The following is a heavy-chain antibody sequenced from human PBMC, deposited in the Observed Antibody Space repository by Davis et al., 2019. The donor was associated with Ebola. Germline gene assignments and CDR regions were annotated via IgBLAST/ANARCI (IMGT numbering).Heavy chain of an antibody. V-gene: IGHV3-21*01. J-gene: IGHJ4*02. CDR2: ISSTGSYI. CDR3: AKRITISGVVSGPYYFDY. CDR1: GFTFSTYQ. D-gene: IGHD3-3*01. Sequence: GESLKISCAASGFTFSTYQMNWVRQAPGKGLEWVSSISSTGSYIYYADSVKGRFTVSRDNAKNSLYLQMNSLRAEDTAVYYCAKRITISGVVSGPYYFDYWGQGTLVTVSS.